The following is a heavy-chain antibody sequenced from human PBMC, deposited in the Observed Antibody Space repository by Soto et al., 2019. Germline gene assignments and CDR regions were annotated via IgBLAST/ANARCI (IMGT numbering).Heavy chain of an antibody. CDR1: GFTFDDYA. V-gene: IGHV3-9*01. CDR3: AKGDRVAVAGNFDY. J-gene: IGHJ4*02. D-gene: IGHD6-19*01. CDR2: ISWNSGSI. Sequence: EVQLVEYGGGLEQPGRSLRLSCAASGFTFDDYAMHWVRQAPGKGLEWVSGISWNSGSIGYADSVKGRFTISRDNAKNSLYLQMNSLRAEDTALYYCAKGDRVAVAGNFDYWGQGTLVTVSS.